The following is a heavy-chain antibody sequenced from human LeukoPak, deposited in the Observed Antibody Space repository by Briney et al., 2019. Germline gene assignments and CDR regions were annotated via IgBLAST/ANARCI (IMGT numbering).Heavy chain of an antibody. CDR1: GYTFTGHY. J-gene: IGHJ4*02. Sequence: ASVKVSCKASGYTFTGHYMHWVRQAPGQGLEWMGWISAYNGNTNYAQKLQGRVTMTTDTSTSTAYMELRSLRSDDTAVYYCARARSGSYYGGYYFDYWGQGTLVTVSS. CDR2: ISAYNGNT. V-gene: IGHV1-18*04. CDR3: ARARSGSYYGGYYFDY. D-gene: IGHD1-26*01.